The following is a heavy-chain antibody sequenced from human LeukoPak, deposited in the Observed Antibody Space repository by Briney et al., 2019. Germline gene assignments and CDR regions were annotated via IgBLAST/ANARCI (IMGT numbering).Heavy chain of an antibody. CDR1: GYSIRSGYY. Sequence: SEILSLTCGVSGYSIRSGYYWAWIRQSPGKGLEWIGSIYHRGNTLYNPSLKSRVTISLDTSKNHLSLELTSVPGADTAVYFCARAPSGIATTGNYYYYYYMDVWGKGTTVTVSS. J-gene: IGHJ6*03. D-gene: IGHD1-1*01. CDR3: ARAPSGIATTGNYYYYYYMDV. V-gene: IGHV4-38-2*01. CDR2: IYHRGNT.